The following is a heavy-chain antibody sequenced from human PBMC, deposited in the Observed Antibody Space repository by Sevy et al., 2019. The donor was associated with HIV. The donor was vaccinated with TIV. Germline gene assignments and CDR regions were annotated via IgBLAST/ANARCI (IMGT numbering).Heavy chain of an antibody. Sequence: GGSLRLSCAASGFTFNSYWMSWVRQAPGKGLEWVANIKQDGSEKYYVDSVKGRFTISRDNSQNSLFLQMNTLRAEDTAVYYFARDGSPYETYYYYYGMDVWGQGTTVTVSS. J-gene: IGHJ6*02. D-gene: IGHD5-12*01. CDR2: IKQDGSEK. CDR3: ARDGSPYETYYYYYGMDV. V-gene: IGHV3-7*01. CDR1: GFTFNSYW.